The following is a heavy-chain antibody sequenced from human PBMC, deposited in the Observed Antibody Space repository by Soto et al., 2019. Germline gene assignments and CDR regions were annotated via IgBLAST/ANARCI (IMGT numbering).Heavy chain of an antibody. CDR2: ISRDGGTK. D-gene: IGHD2-8*02. CDR1: GFTVSTYG. V-gene: IGHV3-30*03. Sequence: QVQLVESGGGVVQPGRSLRLSCAVSGFTVSTYGMHGVRQAPGKGLEWVAVISRDGGTKYYSDSVKGRFTISRDNSRNTLFLEMNSLRGDDIAVYYCTGEVASGYWGQGTLVTVSS. J-gene: IGHJ4*02. CDR3: TGEVASGY.